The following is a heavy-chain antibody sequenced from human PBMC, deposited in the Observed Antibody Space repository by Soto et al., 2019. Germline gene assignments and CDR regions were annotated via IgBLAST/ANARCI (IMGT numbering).Heavy chain of an antibody. CDR3: AQRGGSHYWGGFEY. V-gene: IGHV3-23*01. CDR1: GFTFSNYD. CDR2: ISKNVGNK. D-gene: IGHD7-27*01. Sequence: WGSRRLSCAASGFTFSNYDMSWVRQAPGKGLEWVSGISKNVGNKYYADSVRGRFTISRENSKNTLSLQMISLRPDDTAVYYCAQRGGSHYWGGFEYWGPGNMVNVSS. J-gene: IGHJ4*02.